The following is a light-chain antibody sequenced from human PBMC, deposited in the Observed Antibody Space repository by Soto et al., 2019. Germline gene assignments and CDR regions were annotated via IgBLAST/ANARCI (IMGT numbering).Light chain of an antibody. J-gene: IGLJ1*01. Sequence: SVLTQPRSVSGSPGQSVTISCTGTSNDIGGYNYVSWYQQHPGKAPKLMIYDVIKRPSGVPDRFSGSKSGNTASLTIYGLQAEDEADYYCCSYAGSYTHVFGTGTKVTVL. CDR1: SNDIGGYNY. V-gene: IGLV2-11*01. CDR3: CSYAGSYTHV. CDR2: DVI.